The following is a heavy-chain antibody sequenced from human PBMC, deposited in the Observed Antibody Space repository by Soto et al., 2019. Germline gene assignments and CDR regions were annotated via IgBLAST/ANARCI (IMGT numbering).Heavy chain of an antibody. CDR3: ARHPGYTVPTVYATHYFDY. V-gene: IGHV4-39*01. J-gene: IGHJ4*02. Sequence: QLQLQESGPGLVKPSETLSLTCTVSGGSINSNYYWGWIRQPPGKELECIGSIYYSGSTYYKPSLKSRVTISVDTSKNQFSLKLSSVTAADTAMYYCARHPGYTVPTVYATHYFDYWGQGILVTVSS. CDR1: GGSINSNYY. D-gene: IGHD2-8*01. CDR2: IYYSGST.